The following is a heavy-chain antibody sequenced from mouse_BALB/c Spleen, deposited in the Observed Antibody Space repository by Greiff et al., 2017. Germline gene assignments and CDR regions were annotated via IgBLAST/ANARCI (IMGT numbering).Heavy chain of an antibody. Sequence: EVQLQQSGPELVKPGASVKIPCKASGYTFTDYNMDWVKQSHGKSLEWIGDINPNNGGTIYNQKFKGKATLTVDKSSSTAYMELRSLTSEDTAVYYCATRPRWGFAFWGQGSLGTVSA. J-gene: IGHJ3*01. CDR2: INPNNGGT. V-gene: IGHV1-18*01. D-gene: IGHD4-1*01. CDR3: ATRPRWGFAF. CDR1: GYTFTDYN.